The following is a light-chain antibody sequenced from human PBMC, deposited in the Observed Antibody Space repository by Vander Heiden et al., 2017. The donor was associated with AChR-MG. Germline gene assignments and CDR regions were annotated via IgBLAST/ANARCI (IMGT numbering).Light chain of an antibody. CDR1: RSTLGAGYD. J-gene: IGLJ2*01. V-gene: IGLV1-40*01. CDR3: QSYDSSLNVV. Sequence: SVLTQPPSVSGAPGPMVTISCTASRSTLGAGYDVNWFQQVPKTAPKLVIANNFERPSGVPDRFSVSKSGTSASLTITGRQAEDEADYYCQSYDSSLNVVFGGGTKVTVL. CDR2: NNF.